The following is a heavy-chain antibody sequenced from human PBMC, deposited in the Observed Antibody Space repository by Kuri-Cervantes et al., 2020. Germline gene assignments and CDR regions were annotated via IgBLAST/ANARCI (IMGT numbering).Heavy chain of an antibody. Sequence: ASVKVSCKASGYTFTAYYMHWVRQAPGLGLEWMGWISTYNGDTNYAQKLQGRVTLTRDTSTTTAYMELRSLRPDDTAVYYCVRDRMELWLAFDYWGQGTLVTVSS. D-gene: IGHD5-18*01. CDR3: VRDRMELWLAFDY. V-gene: IGHV1-18*04. CDR2: ISTYNGDT. J-gene: IGHJ4*02. CDR1: GYTFTAYY.